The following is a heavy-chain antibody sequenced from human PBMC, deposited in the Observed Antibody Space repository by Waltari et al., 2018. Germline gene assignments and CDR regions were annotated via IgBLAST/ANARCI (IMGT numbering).Heavy chain of an antibody. V-gene: IGHV3-15*01. D-gene: IGHD2-21*01. CDR1: GFTFSHAW. Sequence: MQLVESGGGFVKPGGSLRLSCAASGFTFSHAWMTWVRQVPGKGLEWVGRSRSSADGTTADYAAPGKGRFTISRDDSKDTLYLEMNSLMGEDTAVYYCAAERGWGVVIVGWLDPWGQGTRVTVSS. CDR2: SRSSADGTTA. CDR3: AAERGWGVVIVGWLDP. J-gene: IGHJ5*02.